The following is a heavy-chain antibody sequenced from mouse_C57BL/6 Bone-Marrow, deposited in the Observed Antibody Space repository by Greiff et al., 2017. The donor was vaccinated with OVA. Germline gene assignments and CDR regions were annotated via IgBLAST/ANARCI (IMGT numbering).Heavy chain of an antibody. CDR1: GFNIKNTY. D-gene: IGHD2-4*01. Sequence: VKLQQSVAELVRPGASVKLSCTASGFNIKNTYMHWVKQRPEKGLEWIGRIDPANGNTKYAPKLQGKATITADTSSNTANLQLSSLTSEDSATYFCSHDCGGYWGQGTTLTVSS. CDR3: SHDCGGY. V-gene: IGHV14-3*01. CDR2: IDPANGNT. J-gene: IGHJ2*01.